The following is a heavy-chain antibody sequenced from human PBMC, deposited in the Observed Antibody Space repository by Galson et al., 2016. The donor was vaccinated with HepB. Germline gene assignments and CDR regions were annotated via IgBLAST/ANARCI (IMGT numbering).Heavy chain of an antibody. J-gene: IGHJ4*02. CDR1: GFTFSSYG. Sequence: SLRLSCAASGFTFSSYGMHWVRQAPGKGLEWVAVIWYDGSKKYYADSVKGRITISRDNSKNTLYLQMNSLRAEDTALYYCAKGMPHLVYWGQGTLVTVSS. D-gene: IGHD2-2*01. CDR3: AKGMPHLVY. V-gene: IGHV3-33*06. CDR2: IWYDGSKK.